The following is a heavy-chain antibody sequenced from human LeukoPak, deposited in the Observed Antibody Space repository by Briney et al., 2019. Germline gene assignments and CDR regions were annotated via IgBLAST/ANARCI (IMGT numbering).Heavy chain of an antibody. CDR1: GFTFSTDW. CDR2: IKHDGREK. J-gene: IGHJ4*02. Sequence: PGGSLRLSCVASGFTFSTDWMSWVRQAPGKGLEWVANIKHDGREKYYVESVKGRFTISRDNAKNSLYLQMNSLRAEDTAVYYCARFRALDYWGQGGLVTVSS. D-gene: IGHD3-10*01. CDR3: ARFRALDY. V-gene: IGHV3-7*01.